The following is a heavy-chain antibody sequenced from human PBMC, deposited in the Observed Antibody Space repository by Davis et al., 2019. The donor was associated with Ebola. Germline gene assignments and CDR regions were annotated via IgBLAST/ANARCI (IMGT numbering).Heavy chain of an antibody. V-gene: IGHV4-34*01. CDR3: ARDRRPAQYKGLDG. J-gene: IGHJ6*02. CDR2: INHSGST. D-gene: IGHD1-14*01. Sequence: SETLSLTCAVYGGSFSGYYWSWIRQPPGKGLEWIGEINHSGSTNYNPSLKSRVTISVDTSKNQFSLKLSSVTAADTAVYYCARDRRPAQYKGLDGWGQGTTVTVSS. CDR1: GGSFSGYY.